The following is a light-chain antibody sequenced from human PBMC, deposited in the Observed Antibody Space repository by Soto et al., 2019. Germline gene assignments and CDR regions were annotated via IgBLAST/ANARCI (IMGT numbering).Light chain of an antibody. CDR1: SSDVGAYNY. J-gene: IGLJ1*01. V-gene: IGLV2-8*01. CDR3: SSYAGSSREK. CDR2: EVS. Sequence: QSALTQPASVSGSPGQSITISCTATSSDVGAYNYISWYQQHPGKAPKLMIYEVSKRPSGVPVRFSGSKSGNTASLTVSGLQSKDETDYYCSSYAGSSREKFGSGIKDTVL.